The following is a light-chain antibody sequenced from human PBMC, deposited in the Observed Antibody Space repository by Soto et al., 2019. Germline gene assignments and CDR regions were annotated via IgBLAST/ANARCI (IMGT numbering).Light chain of an antibody. CDR2: DAS. CDR3: QQYDNLPIT. CDR1: QDISIY. V-gene: IGKV1-33*01. Sequence: DIQMTQSPSSLCASVGDRVTITGQASQDISIYLNWYQQKPGKAPKLLIYDASNLETGVPSRFSGSGSGTDFTFTISTLQPEDIATFYCQQYDNLPITFGQGTPLEIK. J-gene: IGKJ5*01.